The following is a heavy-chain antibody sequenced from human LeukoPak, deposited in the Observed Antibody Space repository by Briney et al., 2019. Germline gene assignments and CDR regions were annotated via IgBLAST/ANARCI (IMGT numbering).Heavy chain of an antibody. CDR2: ISSSGSTI. V-gene: IGHV3-11*01. J-gene: IGHJ4*02. Sequence: GGSLRLSCAASGFTFSDYYMSWIRQAPGKGLEWDSYISSSGSTIYYADSVKGRFTISRDNAKNSLYLQMNSLRAEDTAVYYCARADYYDSSGYTHWGQGTLVTVSS. CDR1: GFTFSDYY. D-gene: IGHD3-22*01. CDR3: ARADYYDSSGYTH.